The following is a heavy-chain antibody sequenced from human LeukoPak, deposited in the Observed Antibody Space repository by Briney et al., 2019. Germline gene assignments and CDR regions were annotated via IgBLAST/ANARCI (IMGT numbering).Heavy chain of an antibody. D-gene: IGHD6-13*01. CDR3: AKAVGYSSSYLGY. CDR2: IRFDGRNI. Sequence: GGSLRLSCAASGFTFSSYGMHWVRQAPGKGLEWGAFIRFDGRNIYYADSVKGRFTISRDNSKNTLYLQMNSLRAEDTAVYYCAKAVGYSSSYLGYWGQGTLVTVSS. V-gene: IGHV3-30*02. CDR1: GFTFSSYG. J-gene: IGHJ4*02.